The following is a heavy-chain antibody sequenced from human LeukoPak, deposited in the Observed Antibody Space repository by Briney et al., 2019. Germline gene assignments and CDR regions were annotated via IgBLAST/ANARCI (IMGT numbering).Heavy chain of an antibody. CDR3: ARYHTALNY. J-gene: IGHJ4*02. D-gene: IGHD5-18*01. CDR1: GFTFSSFN. V-gene: IGHV3-21*04. Sequence: GGSLRLSCAASGFTFSSFNMSWVRQAPGKGLEWVSSISSTSDYIYYADSVKGRFTISRDNSKNTVYLQLNNLRVEDTAVYYCARYHTALNYWGQGTLVTASS. CDR2: ISSTSDYI.